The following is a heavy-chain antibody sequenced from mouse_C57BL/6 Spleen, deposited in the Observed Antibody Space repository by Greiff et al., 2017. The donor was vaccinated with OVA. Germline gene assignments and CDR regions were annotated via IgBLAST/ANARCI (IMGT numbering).Heavy chain of an antibody. D-gene: IGHD2-1*01. J-gene: IGHJ3*01. V-gene: IGHV5-9-1*02. CDR1: GFTFSSYA. Sequence: EVKLVESGEGLVKPGGSLKLSCAASGFTFSSYAMSWVRQTPEKRLEWVAYISSGGDYIYYADTVKGRFTISRDNARNTLYLQMSSLKSEDTAMYYCTRVEDCNYWFAYWGQGTLVTVSA. CDR3: TRVEDCNYWFAY. CDR2: ISSGGDYI.